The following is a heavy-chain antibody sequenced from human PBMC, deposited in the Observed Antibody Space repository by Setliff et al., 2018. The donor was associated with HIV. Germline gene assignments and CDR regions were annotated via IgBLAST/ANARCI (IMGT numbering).Heavy chain of an antibody. Sequence: GASVQVSCKASGYTFTDYYIHWVRQAPGQGLEWMGWINPNSSDTNYAQKFQGRVTMTRDTSISTAYMDLSRLRSDDTAVYYCARRVPPIPSGDLDYWGQGTLVTVSS. CDR3: ARRVPPIPSGDLDY. V-gene: IGHV1-2*02. J-gene: IGHJ4*02. D-gene: IGHD4-17*01. CDR1: GYTFTDYY. CDR2: INPNSSDT.